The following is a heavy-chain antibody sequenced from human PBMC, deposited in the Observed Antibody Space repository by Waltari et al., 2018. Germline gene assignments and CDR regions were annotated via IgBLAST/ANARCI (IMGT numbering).Heavy chain of an antibody. J-gene: IGHJ4*02. Sequence: EVQLVESGGGLVQPGGSLRLSCAASGFTFSSYEMNWVRQAPGKGLEWVSYISSSGSTRYYADSVKGRFTISRDNAKNSLYLQMNSLRAEDTAVYYCARDRRGGLYPRLDYWGQGTLVTVSS. CDR3: ARDRRGGLYPRLDY. D-gene: IGHD6-19*01. CDR2: ISSSGSTR. V-gene: IGHV3-48*03. CDR1: GFTFSSYE.